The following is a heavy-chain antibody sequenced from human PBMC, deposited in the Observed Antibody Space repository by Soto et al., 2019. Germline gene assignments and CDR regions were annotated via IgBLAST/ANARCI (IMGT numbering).Heavy chain of an antibody. Sequence: EVELVESGGGLVKAGGSLRVSCGVSGFTSSDHYINWVRQAPGKGLEWVGRTANKRSRYTTEYAASVKGRFIISRDDSKNSVYLQMNSLKIEDTAVYYCARAGFGHGLDVWGQGTTVTVSS. J-gene: IGHJ6*02. D-gene: IGHD3-16*01. CDR2: TANKRSRYTT. V-gene: IGHV3-72*01. CDR3: ARAGFGHGLDV. CDR1: GFTSSDHY.